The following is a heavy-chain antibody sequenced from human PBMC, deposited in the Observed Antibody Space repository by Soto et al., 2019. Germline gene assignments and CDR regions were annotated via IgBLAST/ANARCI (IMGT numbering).Heavy chain of an antibody. CDR2: AYYRSQWYY. V-gene: IGHV6-1*01. CDR3: TTQKGDSRTYNGMDV. Sequence: QVQLQQSGPGLVKPSQTLSLTCATSGDSVSSNSAAWNWIRQSPSRGLEWLGRAYYRSQWYYDYAVSVRRRITVIPDTSQNQVSLQLNSVTPEDTAVYYCTTQKGDSRTYNGMDVWGQGTTVTVSS. D-gene: IGHD2-21*02. J-gene: IGHJ6*02. CDR1: GDSVSSNSAA.